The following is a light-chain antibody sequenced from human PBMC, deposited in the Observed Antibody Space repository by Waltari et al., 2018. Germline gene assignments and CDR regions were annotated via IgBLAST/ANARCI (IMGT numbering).Light chain of an antibody. Sequence: EIILTQSPGNVSLSPGDGATLSCRASQTVDSHLVWYQQKPGQTPRLLIYEASIRATGIPARFSGSGSGTDFTLTISSVEPEDIAVYYCHQRNNWPHTFGQGTKVELK. CDR1: QTVDSH. CDR2: EAS. CDR3: HQRNNWPHT. V-gene: IGKV3-11*01. J-gene: IGKJ1*01.